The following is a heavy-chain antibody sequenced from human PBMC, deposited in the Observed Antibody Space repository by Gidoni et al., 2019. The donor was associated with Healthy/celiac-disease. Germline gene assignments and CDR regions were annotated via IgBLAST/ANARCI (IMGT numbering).Heavy chain of an antibody. CDR3: AREGWYSSGWYVGY. J-gene: IGHJ4*02. CDR2: IYTSGST. CDR1: VGSISSGSYY. D-gene: IGHD6-19*01. V-gene: IGHV4-61*02. Sequence: QVQLQESGPGLVKPSQTLSLTCTVSVGSISSGSYYWRWIRQPAGKGLGWIGRIYTSGSTNYNPSLKSRVTISVDTSKNQFSLKLSSVTAADTAVYYCAREGWYSSGWYVGYWGQGTLVTVSS.